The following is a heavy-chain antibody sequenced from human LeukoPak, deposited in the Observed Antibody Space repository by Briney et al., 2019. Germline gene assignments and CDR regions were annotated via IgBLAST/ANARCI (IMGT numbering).Heavy chain of an antibody. J-gene: IGHJ4*02. CDR2: ISYDGSNK. Sequence: GGSLRLSCAASGFTFSSYAMSWVRQAPGKGLEWVAVISYDGSNKYYADSVKGRFTISRDNSKNTLYLQMNSLRAEDTAVYYCARCLIFGSAWYSLGYWGQGTLVTVSS. V-gene: IGHV3-30-3*01. D-gene: IGHD6-19*01. CDR1: GFTFSSYA. CDR3: ARCLIFGSAWYSLGY.